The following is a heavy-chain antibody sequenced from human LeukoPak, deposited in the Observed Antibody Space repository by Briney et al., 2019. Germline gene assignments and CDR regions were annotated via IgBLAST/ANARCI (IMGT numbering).Heavy chain of an antibody. CDR2: IRSKANSHAT. CDR1: GFTFSGSA. Sequence: GGSLRLSCAASGFTFSGSAMHWVRQASGKGLEWVGRIRSKANSHATAYAASVKGRFTISRGDSKNMAYLQMNSLKTEDTAVYYCTRHDTTIFGVVIDYWGQGTLVTVSS. J-gene: IGHJ4*02. CDR3: TRHDTTIFGVVIDY. D-gene: IGHD3-3*01. V-gene: IGHV3-73*01.